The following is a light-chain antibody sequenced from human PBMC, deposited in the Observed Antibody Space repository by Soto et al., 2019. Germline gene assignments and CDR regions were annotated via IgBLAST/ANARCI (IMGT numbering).Light chain of an antibody. CDR2: DAS. V-gene: IGKV1-39*01. Sequence: DIQLTQSPSSLSASVGDKVTITCRASQSIRSYLNWVQQKPGKAPKLLIYDASSLQTGVPSRFSGSRSGTDFSLTISSLQPEDFATYYCQQSYTTPLTVGGGTKVDSK. CDR3: QQSYTTPLT. CDR1: QSIRSY. J-gene: IGKJ4*01.